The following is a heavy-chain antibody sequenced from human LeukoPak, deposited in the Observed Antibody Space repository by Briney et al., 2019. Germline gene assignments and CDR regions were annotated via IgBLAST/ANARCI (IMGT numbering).Heavy chain of an antibody. D-gene: IGHD5-12*01. CDR3: AKTLKYSGYEDFDY. CDR2: ISYDGSNK. Sequence: GRSLRLSCAASGFTFSSYGMHWVRQAPGKGLEWVAVISYDGSNKYYADSVKGRFTISRDNSKNTLYLQMNSLRAEDTAVYYCAKTLKYSGYEDFDYWGQGTLVTVFS. CDR1: GFTFSSYG. J-gene: IGHJ4*02. V-gene: IGHV3-30*18.